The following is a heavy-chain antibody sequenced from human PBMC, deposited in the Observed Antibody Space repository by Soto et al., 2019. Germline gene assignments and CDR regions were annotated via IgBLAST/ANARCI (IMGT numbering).Heavy chain of an antibody. J-gene: IGHJ6*02. CDR3: ARRGRGYDFDYIGMGV. D-gene: IGHD5-12*01. CDR1: GFSFGDYY. CDR2: ISGSSYTR. Sequence: QVQLVESGGGLVKPGGSLRLSCAASGFSFGDYYITWIRQAPGKGLEGLSYISGSSYTRYYADSVKGRFPISRDKAKKSVFLQMDSLRVEDTATYYCARRGRGYDFDYIGMGVWGQGTTVTVSS. V-gene: IGHV3-11*01.